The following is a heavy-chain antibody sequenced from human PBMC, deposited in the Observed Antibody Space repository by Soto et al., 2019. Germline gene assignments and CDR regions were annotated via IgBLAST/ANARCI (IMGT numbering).Heavy chain of an antibody. Sequence: PGGSLRLSCAASGFTFSSYGMHWVRPAPGKGLEWVAVISYDGSNKYYADSVKGRFTISRDNSKNTLYLQMNSLRAEDTAVYYCAKDRHTFHDYGDYAVDYWGQGTLVTVLL. V-gene: IGHV3-30*18. J-gene: IGHJ4*02. D-gene: IGHD4-17*01. CDR3: AKDRHTFHDYGDYAVDY. CDR2: ISYDGSNK. CDR1: GFTFSSYG.